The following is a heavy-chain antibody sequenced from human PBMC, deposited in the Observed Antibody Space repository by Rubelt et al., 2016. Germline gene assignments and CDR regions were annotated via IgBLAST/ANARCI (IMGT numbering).Heavy chain of an antibody. CDR3: ARHKKSVTTVGYCFDY. CDR2: IYYSGST. CDR1: GGSLRGYY. Sequence: QVQLQESGPRLVKPSETLSLTCTVSGGSLRGYYWNWIRQPPGKGLEWIGSIYYSGSTYYNPSLKRRVTISVTPSKTQFFRKVSYVTAVDTVGYYWARHKKSVTTVGYCFDYWGQGILVTVSS. D-gene: IGHD4-11*01. J-gene: IGHJ4*02. V-gene: IGHV4-59*05.